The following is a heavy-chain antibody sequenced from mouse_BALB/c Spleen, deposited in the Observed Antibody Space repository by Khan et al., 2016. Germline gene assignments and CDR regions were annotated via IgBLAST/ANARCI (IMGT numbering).Heavy chain of an antibody. CDR3: ARLYGNSWFAY. D-gene: IGHD2-1*01. V-gene: IGHV5-15*02. Sequence: EVELVESGGGLVQPGGSRKLSCAASGFTFSDYGMAWVRQAPGKGPEWVAFISNLAYSIYYADTVTGRFTISRENAKKTLYLEMSSLRSEDTAMYYCARLYGNSWFAYWGQGTLVTVSA. CDR1: GFTFSDYG. CDR2: ISNLAYSI. J-gene: IGHJ3*01.